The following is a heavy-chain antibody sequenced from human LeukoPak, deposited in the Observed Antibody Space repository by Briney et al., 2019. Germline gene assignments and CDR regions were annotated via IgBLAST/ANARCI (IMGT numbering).Heavy chain of an antibody. J-gene: IGHJ3*02. CDR2: IRYDGSNK. Sequence: GGSLRLSCAASGFTFSSYGMHWVRRAPGKGLEWVAFIRYDGSNKYYADSVKGRLTISRDNSKNTLYLQMNSLRAEDTAVYYCAIPLNQNYYDSSGEDAFDIWGQGTMVTVSS. V-gene: IGHV3-30*02. CDR3: AIPLNQNYYDSSGEDAFDI. CDR1: GFTFSSYG. D-gene: IGHD3-22*01.